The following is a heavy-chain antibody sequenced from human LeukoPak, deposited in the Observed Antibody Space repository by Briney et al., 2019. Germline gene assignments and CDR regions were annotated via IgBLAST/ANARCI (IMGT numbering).Heavy chain of an antibody. Sequence: GGSLRLSCVASGFTFSSSSMNWVRQAPGKGLEWVSYISSSYGSIYYADPVKGRFTISRDNAKNSLYLQMNSLRAEDTAVYYCAKGVVQLERLFFDYWGQGTLVTVSS. V-gene: IGHV3-48*01. CDR1: GFTFSSSS. CDR3: AKGVVQLERLFFDY. D-gene: IGHD1-1*01. CDR2: ISSSYGSI. J-gene: IGHJ4*02.